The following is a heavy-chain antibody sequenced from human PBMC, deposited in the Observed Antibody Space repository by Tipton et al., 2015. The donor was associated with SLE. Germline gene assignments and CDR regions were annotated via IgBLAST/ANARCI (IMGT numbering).Heavy chain of an antibody. CDR1: GGSISSSNYF. CDR2: IFYSYSGST. J-gene: IGHJ5*02. CDR3: ASAIAAAGQGWFDP. V-gene: IGHV4-39*07. D-gene: IGHD6-13*01. Sequence: LSLTCTVSGGSISSSNYFWGWIRQPPGKGLEWIGSIFYSYSGSTFYNPSLKSRVTVSVDTSKNQFSLKLNSVTAADTAVYYCASAIAAAGQGWFDPWGQGTLVTVSS.